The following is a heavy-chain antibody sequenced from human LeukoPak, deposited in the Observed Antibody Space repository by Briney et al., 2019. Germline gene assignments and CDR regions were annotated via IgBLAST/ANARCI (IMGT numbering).Heavy chain of an antibody. CDR2: IGTAGDT. V-gene: IGHV3-13*01. J-gene: IGHJ4*02. D-gene: IGHD3-22*01. CDR3: ARESYDSSGYWFDY. CDR1: GFTFSSYD. Sequence: GRSLRLSCAASGFTFSSYDMHWVRQATGKGLEWVSAIGTAGDTYYPGSVKGRFTISRDNSKNTLYLQMNSLRAEDTAVYYCARESYDSSGYWFDYWGQGTLVTVSS.